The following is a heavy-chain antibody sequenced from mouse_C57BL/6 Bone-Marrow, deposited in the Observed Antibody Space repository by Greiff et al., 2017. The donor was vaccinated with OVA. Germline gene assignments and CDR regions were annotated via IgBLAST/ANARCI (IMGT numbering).Heavy chain of an antibody. CDR3: TRYYGSSYWFAY. V-gene: IGHV1-5*01. CDR1: GYTFTSYW. J-gene: IGHJ3*01. D-gene: IGHD1-1*01. Sequence: VQLQQSGTVLARPGASVKMSCKTSGYTFTSYWMHWVKQRPGQGLEWIGAIYPGNSDTSYNQKFKGKAKLTAVTSASTAYMELSSLINEDSAVYYCTRYYGSSYWFAYWGQGTLVTVSA. CDR2: IYPGNSDT.